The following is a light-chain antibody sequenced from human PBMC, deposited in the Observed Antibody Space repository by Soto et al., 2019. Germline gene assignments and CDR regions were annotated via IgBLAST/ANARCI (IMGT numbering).Light chain of an antibody. CDR1: SRDVGGYNY. Sequence: QSVLAQPASVFGSPGQSITISCTGTSRDVGGYNYVSWYQQHPGKAPKLMIYDVSNRPSGVSNRFSCSKSGTTAPLTISGLYAEDDADYYCSSYTISSRPQYVFVPGSKVT. CDR2: DVS. V-gene: IGLV2-14*01. J-gene: IGLJ1*01. CDR3: SSYTISSRPQYV.